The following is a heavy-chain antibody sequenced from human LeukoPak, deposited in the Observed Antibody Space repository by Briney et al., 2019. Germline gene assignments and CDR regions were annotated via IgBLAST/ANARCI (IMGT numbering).Heavy chain of an antibody. CDR1: GGSISSYY. CDR3: ARVKYGGPYYYYGMDV. CDR2: IYYSGST. D-gene: IGHD4-23*01. Sequence: SETLSLTCTVSGGSISSYYRSWIRQPPGKGLEWIGYIYYSGSTNYNPSLKSRVTISVDTSKNQFSLKLSSVTAADTAVYYCARVKYGGPYYYYGMDVWGQGTTVTVSS. V-gene: IGHV4-59*01. J-gene: IGHJ6*02.